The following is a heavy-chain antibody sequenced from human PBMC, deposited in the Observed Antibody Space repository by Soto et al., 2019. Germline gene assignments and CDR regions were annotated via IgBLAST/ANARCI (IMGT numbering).Heavy chain of an antibody. J-gene: IGHJ5*02. CDR3: TRALSGSYDH. V-gene: IGHV6-1*01. Sequence: SQTLSLTCAISGDIVSSKSAAWNWIRQSPSRGLEWLGRTYYRSKWSTDYAISVKSRITINPDTSNNHFSLQLKSVTPEETAVYYCTRALSGSYDHWGQGTLVTVSS. D-gene: IGHD1-26*01. CDR2: TYYRSKWST. CDR1: GDIVSSKSAA.